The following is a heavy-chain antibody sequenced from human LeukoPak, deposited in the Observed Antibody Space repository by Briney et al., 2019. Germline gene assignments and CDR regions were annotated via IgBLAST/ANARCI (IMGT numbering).Heavy chain of an antibody. CDR2: IYHSGST. Sequence: SETLSLTCTVSGYSISSGYYWGWIRQPPGKGLEWIGSIYHSGSTYYNLSLKSRVTISVDRSKNQMSLKLSSVTAADTAVYYCARCLGFLIGSSWYPDAFDIWGQGTMVTVSS. CDR1: GYSISSGYY. D-gene: IGHD6-13*01. CDR3: ARCLGFLIGSSWYPDAFDI. J-gene: IGHJ3*02. V-gene: IGHV4-38-2*02.